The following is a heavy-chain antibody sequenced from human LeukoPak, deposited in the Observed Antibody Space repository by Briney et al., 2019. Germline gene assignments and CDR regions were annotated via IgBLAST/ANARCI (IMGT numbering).Heavy chain of an antibody. Sequence: VQPGGSLRLSCAASGFTFSDHYMAWVRQAPGKGLEWVGRIRNKANSHTTEYAAPVKGRFTISRDDLKNSLYLQLNSLKTEDTAVYYCARVGDVIAFDIWGQGTMVTVSS. CDR2: IRNKANSHTT. CDR3: ARVGDVIAFDI. CDR1: GFTFSDHY. V-gene: IGHV3-72*01. J-gene: IGHJ3*02. D-gene: IGHD3-3*01.